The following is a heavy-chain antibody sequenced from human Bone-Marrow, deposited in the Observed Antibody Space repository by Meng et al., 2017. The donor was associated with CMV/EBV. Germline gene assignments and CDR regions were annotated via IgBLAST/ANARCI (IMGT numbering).Heavy chain of an antibody. D-gene: IGHD5-12*01. V-gene: IGHV4-39*02. Sequence: GSLRLSCSVSGASITNEGFYWGWIRQPPGKGLEWIGAISYSGNTFYNPSLKSRVTDSADTSKNHFSLSLTSVTAADTAIYYCARLDPWLQVDYWGQGTLVTVSS. CDR1: GASITNEGFY. CDR2: ISYSGNT. CDR3: ARLDPWLQVDY. J-gene: IGHJ4*02.